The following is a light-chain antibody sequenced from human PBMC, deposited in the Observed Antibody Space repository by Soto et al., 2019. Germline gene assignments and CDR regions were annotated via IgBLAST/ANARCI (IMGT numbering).Light chain of an antibody. CDR2: GAS. V-gene: IGKV3-20*01. CDR1: QSVSSSY. CDR3: QQYGSSPT. Sequence: EIVLTQSPGTLSLSPGERATLSCRASQSVSSSYLAWYQQKSGQAPRLLIYGASSRATGIPDRFSGSGSGTDFTLTINRLEPEDFAVYYCQQYGSSPTFGQGTKVEI. J-gene: IGKJ1*01.